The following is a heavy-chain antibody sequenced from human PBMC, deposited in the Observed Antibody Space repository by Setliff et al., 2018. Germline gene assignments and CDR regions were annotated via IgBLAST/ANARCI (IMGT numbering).Heavy chain of an antibody. CDR2: VGYNGNT. V-gene: IGHV4-59*01. J-gene: IGHJ3*02. CDR1: GGSINNYH. CDR3: ARWGENSGRPDWRAFDI. D-gene: IGHD1-26*01. Sequence: SETLSLTCTVSGGSINNYHWNWIRQPPGKGLEWIGYVGYNGNTHYNPSLNSRVTMSVHTSKNQFSLKLTSVSAADTAVYYCARWGENSGRPDWRAFDIWGQGTMVTV.